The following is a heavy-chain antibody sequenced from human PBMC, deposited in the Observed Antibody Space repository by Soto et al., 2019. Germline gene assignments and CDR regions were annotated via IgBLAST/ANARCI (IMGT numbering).Heavy chain of an antibody. Sequence: GATVKVSCKASGYTFTSYAMHWVRQAPGQRLEWMGWINAGNGNTKYSQKFQGRVTITRDTSASTAYMELSSLRSEDTAVYYCARDPAAEANWFDPWGQGTLVTVSS. J-gene: IGHJ5*02. CDR2: INAGNGNT. V-gene: IGHV1-3*01. CDR1: GYTFTSYA. D-gene: IGHD6-13*01. CDR3: ARDPAAEANWFDP.